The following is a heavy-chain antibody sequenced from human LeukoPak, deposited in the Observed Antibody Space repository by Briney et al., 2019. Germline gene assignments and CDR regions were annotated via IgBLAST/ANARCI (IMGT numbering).Heavy chain of an antibody. V-gene: IGHV3-21*01. J-gene: IGHJ4*02. CDR1: GFTFSSYS. CDR2: ISSSSSYI. D-gene: IGHD3-10*01. Sequence: GGSLRLSCAASGFTFSSYSMNWVRQAPGKGLEWVSSISSSSSYIYYADSVKGRFTISRDNSKNTMYLQMNSLRAEDTAVYYCAKEGYYGSGRSFDSWGQGTLVTVSS. CDR3: AKEGYYGSGRSFDS.